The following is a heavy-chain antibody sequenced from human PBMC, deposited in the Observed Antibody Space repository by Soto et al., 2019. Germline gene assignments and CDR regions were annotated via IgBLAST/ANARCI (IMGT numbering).Heavy chain of an antibody. D-gene: IGHD3-10*01. V-gene: IGHV1-2*02. CDR3: AREPANAKPGGVDF. Sequence: ASVKVSCKASGYTFSDYYIHWVRQAPGQGLEWMGWINPNSGGTKYAPKFQGGVTMTRDTSITTAYMELSRLRSGDTAVYYCAREPANAKPGGVDFWGQRTLVTVSS. J-gene: IGHJ4*02. CDR2: INPNSGGT. CDR1: GYTFSDYY.